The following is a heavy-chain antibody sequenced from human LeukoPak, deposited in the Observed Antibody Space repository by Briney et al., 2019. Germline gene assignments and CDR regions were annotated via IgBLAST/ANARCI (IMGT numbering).Heavy chain of an antibody. Sequence: GESLKISCKGSGYSFNDYWIGWVRQMPGKGLEWMGIIYPGDSDTRYSPSFQGQVTISADKSITTAYLQWSSLKASDTAMYYCARLLQYCSSASCHDYWGQGTLVTVSS. D-gene: IGHD2-2*01. J-gene: IGHJ4*02. CDR1: GYSFNDYW. CDR2: IYPGDSDT. CDR3: ARLLQYCSSASCHDY. V-gene: IGHV5-51*01.